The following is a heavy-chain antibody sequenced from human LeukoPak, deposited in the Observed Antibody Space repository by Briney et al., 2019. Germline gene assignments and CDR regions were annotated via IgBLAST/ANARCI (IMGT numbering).Heavy chain of an antibody. Sequence: GGSLRLSCAASGFTFSSYSMNWVRQAPGKGLEWVSSISSSSSYIYYADSVKGRFTISRDNAKNSLYLQMNSLRAEDTAVYYCVTEVGFRSGGDYWGQGTLVTVSS. CDR1: GFTFSSYS. J-gene: IGHJ4*02. CDR2: ISSSSSYI. V-gene: IGHV3-21*01. CDR3: VTEVGFRSGGDY. D-gene: IGHD3-3*01.